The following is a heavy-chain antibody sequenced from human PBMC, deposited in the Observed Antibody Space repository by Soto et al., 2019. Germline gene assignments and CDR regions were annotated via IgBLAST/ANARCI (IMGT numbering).Heavy chain of an antibody. CDR2: IGTAGDT. J-gene: IGHJ6*02. D-gene: IGHD2-8*01. Sequence: GSLRLSCAASGFTFSSYDMHWVRQATGKGLEWVSAIGTAGDTYYPGSVKGRFTISRENAKNSLYLQMNSLRAGDTAVYYCARGYCTNGVCWGGYYGMDVWGQGTTVTAP. CDR3: ARGYCTNGVCWGGYYGMDV. V-gene: IGHV3-13*01. CDR1: GFTFSSYD.